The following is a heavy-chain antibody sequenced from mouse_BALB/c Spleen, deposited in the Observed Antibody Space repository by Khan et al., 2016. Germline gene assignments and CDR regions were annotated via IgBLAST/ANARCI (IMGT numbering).Heavy chain of an antibody. CDR1: GFDFSRYW. D-gene: IGHD1-1*01. CDR2: INPDSSTI. J-gene: IGHJ2*01. V-gene: IGHV4-1*02. CDR3: TRLYYYGCSDY. Sequence: EVKLLESGGGLVQPGGSLKLSCAASGFDFSRYWMGWVRQAPGKGLEWIGEINPDSSTINYAPSLKGKFIISRDNAKNTLYLRRNKVSSEDTALYYCTRLYYYGCSDYWGPGTTLTVSS.